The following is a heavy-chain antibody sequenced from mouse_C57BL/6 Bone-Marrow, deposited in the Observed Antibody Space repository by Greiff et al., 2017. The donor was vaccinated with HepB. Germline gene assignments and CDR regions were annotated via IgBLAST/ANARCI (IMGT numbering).Heavy chain of an antibody. J-gene: IGHJ3*01. CDR1: GFTFSSYG. Sequence: EVQRVESGGDLVKPGGSLKLSCAASGFTFSSYGMSWVRQTPDKRLEWVATISSGGSYTYYPDSVKGRFTISRDNAKNTLYLQMSSLKSEDTAMYYCARGRLRLWFAYWGQGTLVTVSA. D-gene: IGHD3-2*02. V-gene: IGHV5-6*01. CDR3: ARGRLRLWFAY. CDR2: ISSGGSYT.